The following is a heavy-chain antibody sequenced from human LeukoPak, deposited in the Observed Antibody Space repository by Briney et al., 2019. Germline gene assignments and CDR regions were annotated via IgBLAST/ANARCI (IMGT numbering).Heavy chain of an antibody. CDR1: GDSISSFY. V-gene: IGHV4-59*01. CDR3: ARVRDSSSRGIDY. D-gene: IGHD6-13*01. Sequence: SETLSLTCTVSGDSISSFYWSWIRQPPGKGLEWIGYIYYNGNTNSNPSLKSRVTISVDTSKNQFSLKLSSVTAADTAVYYCARVRDSSSRGIDYWGQGTLVTVSS. J-gene: IGHJ4*02. CDR2: IYYNGNT.